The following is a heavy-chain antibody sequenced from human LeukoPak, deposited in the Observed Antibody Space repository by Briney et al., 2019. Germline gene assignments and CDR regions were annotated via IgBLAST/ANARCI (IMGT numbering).Heavy chain of an antibody. CDR2: INADTGNP. Sequence: GASVKVSCKASGYTFTTYAMNWVRQAPGQGLEWMGWINADTGNPTYAQGFTGRFVFSLDTSVSTAYLQISSLKAEDTAVYYCARGYCSGGSCHTLDYWGQGTLVTVSS. CDR1: GYTFTTYA. V-gene: IGHV7-4-1*02. CDR3: ARGYCSGGSCHTLDY. J-gene: IGHJ4*02. D-gene: IGHD2-15*01.